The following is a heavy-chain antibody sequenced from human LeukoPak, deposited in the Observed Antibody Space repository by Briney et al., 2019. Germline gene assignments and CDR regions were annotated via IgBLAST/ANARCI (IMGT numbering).Heavy chain of an antibody. CDR1: GYTFTSYD. CDR3: ARAAGGYYQLSYYYYYMDV. Sequence: ASVKVSCKASGYTFTSYDINWVRQATGQGLEWRGWMNTNSGNTAYAQKFQGRVTITRDTSISTASMELSSLRSDDTVVYYCARAAGGYYQLSYYYYYMDVWGKGTTVTVSS. V-gene: IGHV1-8*02. CDR2: MNTNSGNT. J-gene: IGHJ6*03. D-gene: IGHD3-3*01.